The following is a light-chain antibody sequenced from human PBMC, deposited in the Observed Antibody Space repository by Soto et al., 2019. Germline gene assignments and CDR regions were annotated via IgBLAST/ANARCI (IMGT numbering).Light chain of an antibody. CDR1: QSIRSW. CDR3: QQYNNYLS. V-gene: IGKV1-5*03. Sequence: DIQMTQSPSTLSASVGDRVTITCRASQSIRSWLAWYQQKPGRAPKLLIYKASSLESGVPSRFSGSGSGTEFTLTISSLQPDDFATYYCQQYNNYLSFGGGTKVEIK. J-gene: IGKJ4*01. CDR2: KAS.